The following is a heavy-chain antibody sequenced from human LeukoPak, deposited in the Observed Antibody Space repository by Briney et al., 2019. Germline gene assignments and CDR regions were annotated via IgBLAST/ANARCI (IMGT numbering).Heavy chain of an antibody. CDR1: GFSLSTSGVG. CDR3: ARTTTVTTAPYYYYYYYMDV. Sequence: SGPTLVKPTQTLTLTCTFSGFSLSTSGVGVGWIRQPPGKALEWLALIYWDDDKRYSPSLKSRLTITKDTSKNQVVLTMTNMDPVDTATYYCARTTTVTTAPYYYYYYYMDVWGKGTTATVSS. J-gene: IGHJ6*03. D-gene: IGHD4-17*01. V-gene: IGHV2-5*02. CDR2: IYWDDDK.